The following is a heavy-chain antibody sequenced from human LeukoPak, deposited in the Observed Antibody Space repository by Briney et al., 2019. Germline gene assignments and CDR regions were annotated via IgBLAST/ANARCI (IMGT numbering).Heavy chain of an antibody. J-gene: IGHJ3*02. CDR2: INPNSGGT. V-gene: IGHV1-2*02. Sequence: ASVTVSCKASGYTFTGYYMHWVRQAPGQGLEWMGWINPNSGGTNYAQKFQGRVTMTRDTSISTAYMELSRLRSDDTAVYYCARVGYCGGDCYPHDAFDIWGQGTMVTVSS. D-gene: IGHD2-21*01. CDR3: ARVGYCGGDCYPHDAFDI. CDR1: GYTFTGYY.